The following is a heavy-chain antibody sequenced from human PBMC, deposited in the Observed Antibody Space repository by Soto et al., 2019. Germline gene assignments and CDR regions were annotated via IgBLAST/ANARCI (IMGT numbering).Heavy chain of an antibody. V-gene: IGHV4-61*01. CDR2: VYYSGTP. J-gene: IGHJ6*02. D-gene: IGHD3-9*01. Sequence: QVQLQESGPGLVKPSETLSLTCTVSGGSVSSATYYWNWIRQPPGKGLEWIGSVYYSGTPNYNPSPKSRVTISMDTSYNRLSLKLRSVTAADTAVYYCARDLYLRTGPWGMDVWGQGTTVTVSS. CDR3: ARDLYLRTGPWGMDV. CDR1: GGSVSSATYY.